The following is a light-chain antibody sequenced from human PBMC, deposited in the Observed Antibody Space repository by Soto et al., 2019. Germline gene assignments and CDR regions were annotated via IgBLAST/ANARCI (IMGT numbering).Light chain of an antibody. CDR2: GAS. CDR1: QSVSTN. Sequence: VMTQSPVTLSVPPGERAALSCRASQSVSTNLAWYQQRPGQPPRLLIYGASSRATGIPDRFSGSGSGTDFTLTISRLEPEDFAVYYCQVYGRAPWTFGQGTKVDIK. J-gene: IGKJ1*01. V-gene: IGKV3-20*01. CDR3: QVYGRAPWT.